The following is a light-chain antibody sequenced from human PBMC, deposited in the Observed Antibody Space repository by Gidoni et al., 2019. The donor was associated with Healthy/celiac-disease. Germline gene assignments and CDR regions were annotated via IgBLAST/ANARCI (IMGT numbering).Light chain of an antibody. CDR1: QSISSY. CDR3: QQSYSTQYT. CDR2: AAS. J-gene: IGKJ2*01. V-gene: IGKV1-39*01. Sequence: DIQMTQSPSSLSASVGDRVTITCRASQSISSYLNWYQQKPGKAPKLLIYAASSLQSGVPSRFSGSGSGTDFTLTISSLQPEDFATYYCQQSYSTQYTFXHXTKLXIK.